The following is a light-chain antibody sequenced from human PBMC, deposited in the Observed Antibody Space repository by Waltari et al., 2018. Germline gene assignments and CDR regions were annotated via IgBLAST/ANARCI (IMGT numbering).Light chain of an antibody. V-gene: IGLV4-69*01. CDR2: LNSDGSH. CDR3: HAWRSGILV. Sequence: QLVLTQSPSASASLGASVKRTCTLSSGNSDYAIAWHKQQQGKGPRYLMKLNSDGSHNKGDGLPDRFSGSSSGAERYLTISSLQSEDEANYYCHAWRSGILVFAGGTKLTVL. J-gene: IGLJ2*01. CDR1: SGNSDYA.